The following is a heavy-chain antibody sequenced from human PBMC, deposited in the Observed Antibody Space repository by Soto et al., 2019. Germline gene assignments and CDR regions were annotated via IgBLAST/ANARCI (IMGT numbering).Heavy chain of an antibody. Sequence: ASVNVSCKGFGFSFMKYGINWVRQAPGQGLEWVGWISPYSGYSHSAQKFHGRLTLTTDTAASTAYMELRILRSADTALYYCAREASVLIPAAQPPRFDSWGQGTLVTVSS. J-gene: IGHJ4*02. D-gene: IGHD2-8*01. CDR2: ISPYSGYS. CDR3: AREASVLIPAAQPPRFDS. V-gene: IGHV1-18*01. CDR1: GFSFMKYG.